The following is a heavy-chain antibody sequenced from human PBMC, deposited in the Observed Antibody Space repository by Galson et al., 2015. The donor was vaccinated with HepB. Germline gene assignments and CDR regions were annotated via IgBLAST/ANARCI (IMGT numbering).Heavy chain of an antibody. Sequence: SLRLSCAASGFTFSDYYMSWIRQAPGKGLEWVSYISSSSSYTNYADSVKGRFTISRDNAKNSLYLQMNSLRAEDTAVYYCARDPNGIAAGASLDYWGQGTLVTVSS. CDR1: GFTFSDYY. CDR2: ISSSSSYT. CDR3: ARDPNGIAAGASLDY. J-gene: IGHJ4*02. D-gene: IGHD6-13*01. V-gene: IGHV3-11*06.